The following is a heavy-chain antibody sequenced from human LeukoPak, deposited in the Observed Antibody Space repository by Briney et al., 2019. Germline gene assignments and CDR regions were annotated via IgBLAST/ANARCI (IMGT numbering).Heavy chain of an antibody. CDR3: ARDRSDYVMDV. CDR2: LYTSGST. V-gene: IGHV4-61*02. CDR1: GDSISSGNTY. Sequence: SETLSLTCTVSGDSISSGNTYWNWIRQPAGKGLEWIGRLYTSGSTNYNPSLKSRVTISVDTSKNQFSLKLSSVTAADTAVYYCARDRSDYVMDVWGKGTTVTVSS. J-gene: IGHJ6*04.